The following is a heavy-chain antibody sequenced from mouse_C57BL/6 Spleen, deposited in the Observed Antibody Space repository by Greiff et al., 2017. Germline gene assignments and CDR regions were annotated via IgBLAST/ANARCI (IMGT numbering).Heavy chain of an antibody. CDR2: FYPGSGSI. V-gene: IGHV1-62-2*01. J-gene: IGHJ1*03. CDR3: ARHEDYGTTVVATEYFDV. Sequence: VQLQQSGAELVKPGASVKLSCKASGYTFTEYTIHWVKQRSGQGLEWIGWFYPGSGSIKYNEKFKDKATLTADKSSSTVYMELSRLTSEDSAVYFCARHEDYGTTVVATEYFDVWGTGTTVTVSS. CDR1: GYTFTEYT. D-gene: IGHD1-1*01.